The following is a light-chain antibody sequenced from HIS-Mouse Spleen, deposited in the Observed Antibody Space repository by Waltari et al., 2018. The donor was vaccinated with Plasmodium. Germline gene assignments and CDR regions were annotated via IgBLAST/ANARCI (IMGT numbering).Light chain of an antibody. CDR3: SSYAGSNNLV. Sequence: QSALTQPPSASGSPGQSVTISCTGTSRDAGGSNYVSWYQQHPGKAPKLMIYEVSNRPSGVPDRFSGSKSGNTASLTVSGLQAEDEADYYCSSYAGSNNLVFGGGTKLTVL. CDR1: SRDAGGSNY. V-gene: IGLV2-8*01. CDR2: EVS. J-gene: IGLJ2*01.